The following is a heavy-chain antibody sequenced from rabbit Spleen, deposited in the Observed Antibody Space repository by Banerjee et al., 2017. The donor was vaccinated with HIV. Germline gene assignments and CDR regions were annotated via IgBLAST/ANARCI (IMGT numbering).Heavy chain of an antibody. D-gene: IGHD2-1*01. V-gene: IGHV1S40*01. CDR1: GFSFNNNYY. J-gene: IGHJ4*01. CDR3: ARGSAMMTMVITGYYFTL. CDR2: IYAGSSVST. Sequence: QSLEESGGDLVKPGASLTLTCTASGFSFNNNYYMCWVRQAPGKGLEYIACIYAGSSVSTYYASWAKGRFTISKTSSTTVTLQMTSLTAADTATYFCARGSAMMTMVITGYYFTLWGPGTLVTVS.